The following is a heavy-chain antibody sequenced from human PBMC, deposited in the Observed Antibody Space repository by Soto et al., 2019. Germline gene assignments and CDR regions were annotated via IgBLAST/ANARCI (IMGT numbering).Heavy chain of an antibody. J-gene: IGHJ4*02. D-gene: IGHD4-4*01. Sequence: QLQLRESGPGLVKPSETLSLTCTVSGNSISGTSSFWAWIRQPPGKNLEWIGSVYYTGSTYYNSSLQRPVPIPIDTAQNQFPLSLNSVTAADTGGYYCTRRVRSTGLLDYWGQGALVTVSS. CDR2: VYYTGST. CDR3: TRRVRSTGLLDY. V-gene: IGHV4-39*01. CDR1: GNSISGTSSF.